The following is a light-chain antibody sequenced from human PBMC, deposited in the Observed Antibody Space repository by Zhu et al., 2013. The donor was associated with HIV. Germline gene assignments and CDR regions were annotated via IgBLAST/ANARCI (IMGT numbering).Light chain of an antibody. CDR1: QTISNW. J-gene: IGKJ2*01. CDR3: QQYGSSPNT. V-gene: IGKV1-5*03. CDR2: KAS. Sequence: DIQMSQSPSTLSASVGDRVTITCRASQTISNWLAWYQQKPGKAPKLLIYKASSLQSGVPSRFSGSGSGTEFTLTISRLEPEDFAVYYCQQYGSSPNTFGQGTKLEIK.